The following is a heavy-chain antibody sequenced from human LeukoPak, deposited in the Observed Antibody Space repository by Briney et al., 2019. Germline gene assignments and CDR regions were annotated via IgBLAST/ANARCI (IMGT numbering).Heavy chain of an antibody. V-gene: IGHV1-18*01. D-gene: IGHD3-9*01. J-gene: IGHJ4*02. CDR1: GGTFSSYG. CDR3: ARDFDGRYFDWLVPDY. Sequence: ASVKVSSKASGGTFSSYGISWVRQAPGQGLEWMGWISAYNGNTNYAQKLPGRVTMTTDTSTSTAYMELRSLRSDDTAVYYCARDFDGRYFDWLVPDYWGQGTLVTVSS. CDR2: ISAYNGNT.